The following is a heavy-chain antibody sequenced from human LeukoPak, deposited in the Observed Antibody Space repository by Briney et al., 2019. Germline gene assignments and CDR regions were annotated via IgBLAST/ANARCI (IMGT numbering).Heavy chain of an antibody. V-gene: IGHV1-2*02. D-gene: IGHD6-6*01. J-gene: IGHJ5*02. CDR3: ARDRVAARRYNWFDP. Sequence: ASVKVSCKASGYTFTGYYMHWVRQAPGQGLEWMGWINPKSGGTNYAQKFQGRVTMTRDTSISTAYMELSRLRSDDTAVYYCARDRVAARRYNWFDPWGQGTLVTVSS. CDR1: GYTFTGYY. CDR2: INPKSGGT.